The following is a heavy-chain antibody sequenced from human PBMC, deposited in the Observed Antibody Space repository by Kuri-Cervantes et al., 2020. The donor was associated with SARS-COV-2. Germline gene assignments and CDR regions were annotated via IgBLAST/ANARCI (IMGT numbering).Heavy chain of an antibody. CDR1: GGSISSGSYY. Sequence: GGSLRLSCTVSGGSISSGSYYWSWIRQAPGKGLEWVSYISSSGGIYMQYADSVKGRFTISRDNAKKSLYLEMNSLRAEDTAVYYCARQGYCSGGSCYSGAMDVWGQGTTVTVSS. CDR2: ISSSGGIYM. J-gene: IGHJ6*02. D-gene: IGHD2-15*01. V-gene: IGHV3-11*01. CDR3: ARQGYCSGGSCYSGAMDV.